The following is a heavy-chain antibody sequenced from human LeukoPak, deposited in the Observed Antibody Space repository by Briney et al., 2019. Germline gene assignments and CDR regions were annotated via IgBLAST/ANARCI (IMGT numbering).Heavy chain of an antibody. D-gene: IGHD6-13*01. CDR2: IKYDGSEK. Sequence: PGGSLRLSCAVSGFTFSNYWMNWVRQAPGKGLEWVASIKYDGSEKSYVYSVKGRFTISRDNAKNSLYLQMSSLRAEDTAVYYCAREGIEAGLYFDWWGQGTLVTVSS. J-gene: IGHJ4*01. V-gene: IGHV3-7*01. CDR3: AREGIEAGLYFDW. CDR1: GFTFSNYW.